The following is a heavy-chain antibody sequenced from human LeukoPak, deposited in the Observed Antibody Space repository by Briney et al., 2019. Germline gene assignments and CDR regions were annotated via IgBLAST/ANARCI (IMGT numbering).Heavy chain of an antibody. CDR2: ISGRGDST. CDR1: GLTFSSYA. J-gene: IGHJ4*02. V-gene: IGHV3-23*01. CDR3: AKWAVGATIYFDY. D-gene: IGHD1-26*01. Sequence: GGSLRLSCAASGLTFSSYAMSWVRQAPGKGLEWVSAISGRGDSTYYADSVKGRFTISRDNSKNTLYLQMNSLRAEDTAPYYCAKWAVGATIYFDYWGQGTLVTVSS.